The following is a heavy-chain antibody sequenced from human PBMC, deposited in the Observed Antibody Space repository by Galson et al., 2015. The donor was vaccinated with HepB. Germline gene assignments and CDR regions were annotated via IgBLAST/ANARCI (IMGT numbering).Heavy chain of an antibody. Sequence: QSGAEVKKPGESLKISCKGSGYSFTSYWIGWVRQMPGKGLEWMGIIYPGDSDTRYSPSFQGQVTISADKSISTAYLQWSSLKASDTAMYYCAGHSYCSSTSCYNPSLNNKDYYYYYMDVWGKGTTVTVSS. J-gene: IGHJ6*03. CDR3: AGHSYCSSTSCYNPSLNNKDYYYYYMDV. D-gene: IGHD2-2*02. CDR1: GYSFTSYW. CDR2: IYPGDSDT. V-gene: IGHV5-51*01.